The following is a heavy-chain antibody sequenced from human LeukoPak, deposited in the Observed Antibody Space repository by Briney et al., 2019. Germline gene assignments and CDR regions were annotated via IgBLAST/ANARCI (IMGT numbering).Heavy chain of an antibody. J-gene: IGHJ6*02. Sequence: PGGSLRLSCAASGFTFSDYYMSWIRQAPGKGLEWVSYISSSGSTIYYADSVKGRFIISRDNAKNSLYLQMNSLRAEDTAVYYCARGDTAMVFHGMDVWGQGTTVTVSS. V-gene: IGHV3-11*01. CDR1: GFTFSDYY. CDR3: ARGDTAMVFHGMDV. D-gene: IGHD5-18*01. CDR2: ISSSGSTI.